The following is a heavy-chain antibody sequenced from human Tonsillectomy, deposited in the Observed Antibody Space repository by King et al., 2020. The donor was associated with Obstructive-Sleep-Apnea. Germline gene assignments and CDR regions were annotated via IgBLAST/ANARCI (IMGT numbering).Heavy chain of an antibody. J-gene: IGHJ5*02. CDR1: GFTFSTYA. D-gene: IGHD2-2*01. CDR3: ARDGPVVVPAAMPGFNWFDP. Sequence: VQLVESGGGVVQPGRSLRLSCAASGFTFSTYAMYWVRQAPGKGLEWVAVISYDGSNKYYADSVKGRFTISRDNSKNTLYLQMNSLRAEDTAVHYCARDGPVVVPAAMPGFNWFDPWGQGTLVIVSS. V-gene: IGHV3-30-3*01. CDR2: ISYDGSNK.